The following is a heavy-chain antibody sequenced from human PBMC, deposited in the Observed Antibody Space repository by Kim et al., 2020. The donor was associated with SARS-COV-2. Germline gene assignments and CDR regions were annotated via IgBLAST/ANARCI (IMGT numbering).Heavy chain of an antibody. CDR3: ARDLGEDCSSTSCYARGFEYYYYGMDV. CDR1: GYTFTSYG. Sequence: ASVKVSCKASGYTFTSYGISWVRQAPGQGLEWMGWISAYNGNTNYAQKLQGRVTMTTDTSTSTAYMELRSLRSDDTAVYYCARDLGEDCSSTSCYARGFEYYYYGMDVWGQGTTVTVSS. J-gene: IGHJ6*02. CDR2: ISAYNGNT. V-gene: IGHV1-18*01. D-gene: IGHD2-2*01.